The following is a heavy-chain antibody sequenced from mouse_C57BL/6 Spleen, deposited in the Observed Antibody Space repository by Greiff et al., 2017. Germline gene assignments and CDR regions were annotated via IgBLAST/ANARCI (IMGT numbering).Heavy chain of an antibody. CDR2: IDPSDIDT. CDR1: GSTFTSYC. J-gene: IGHJ2*01. CDR3: ARLYDGYFDY. V-gene: IGHV1-52*01. D-gene: IGHD2-3*01. Sequence: QVQLQQPGAELVRPGSSVTLSCKASGSTFTSYCMHWVKQRPIQGLEWIVNIDPSDIDTPSNQKFMDNATLTVDKSSSTAYMQLSSLTSGDSAVYYCARLYDGYFDYWGQGTTLTVSS.